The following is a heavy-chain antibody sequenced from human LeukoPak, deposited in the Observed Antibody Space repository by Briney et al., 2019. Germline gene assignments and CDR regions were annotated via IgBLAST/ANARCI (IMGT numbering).Heavy chain of an antibody. Sequence: GGSLRLSCAASGFTFSDYYISWIRQAPGKGLEWVSYISSSGSTIYYADSVKGRFTISRDNAKNSLYLQMNSLRAEDTAVYYCARGSLNDFWSGPRGAFDIWGQGTMVTVSS. V-gene: IGHV3-11*04. CDR3: ARGSLNDFWSGPRGAFDI. CDR2: ISSSGSTI. D-gene: IGHD3-3*01. CDR1: GFTFSDYY. J-gene: IGHJ3*02.